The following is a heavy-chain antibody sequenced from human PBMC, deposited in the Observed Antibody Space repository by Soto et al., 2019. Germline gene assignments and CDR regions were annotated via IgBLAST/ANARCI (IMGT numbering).Heavy chain of an antibody. V-gene: IGHV3-23*01. CDR3: AKEGAEYSGYDGFDY. J-gene: IGHJ4*02. CDR1: GFTFSSYA. D-gene: IGHD5-12*01. Sequence: GGSLRLSCAASGFTFSSYAMSWVRQAPGKGLEWVSAISGSGGSTYYADSVKGRFTISRDNSKNTLYLQMNSLRAEDTAVYYCAKEGAEYSGYDGFDYWGQGTLVTVYS. CDR2: ISGSGGST.